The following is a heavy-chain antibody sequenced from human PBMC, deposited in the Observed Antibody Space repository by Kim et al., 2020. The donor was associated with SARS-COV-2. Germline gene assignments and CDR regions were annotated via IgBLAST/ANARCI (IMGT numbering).Heavy chain of an antibody. Sequence: GGSLRLSCAASGFTFSSYAMHWVRQAPGKGLEWVAVISYDGSNKYYADSVKGRFTVSRDNSKNTLYLQMNSLRAEDTAVYYCARSLMITFGGVIPNHGMDVWGQGTTVTVSS. CDR1: GFTFSSYA. CDR3: ARSLMITFGGVIPNHGMDV. D-gene: IGHD3-16*02. V-gene: IGHV3-30*04. CDR2: ISYDGSNK. J-gene: IGHJ6*02.